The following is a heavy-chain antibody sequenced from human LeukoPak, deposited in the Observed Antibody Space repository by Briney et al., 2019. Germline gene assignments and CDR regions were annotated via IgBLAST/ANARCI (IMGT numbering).Heavy chain of an antibody. CDR2: IYYSGST. D-gene: IGHD3-10*01. CDR1: GGSVSSGSYS. Sequence: SETLSLTCTVSGGSVSSGSYSWSWIRQPPGKGLEWIGYIYYSGSTNYNASLKSRVTISVDTSKNQFSLKLSSVTAADTAVYYCARDVDYYGSGSYYPWGQGTLVTVSS. J-gene: IGHJ4*02. CDR3: ARDVDYYGSGSYYP. V-gene: IGHV4-61*01.